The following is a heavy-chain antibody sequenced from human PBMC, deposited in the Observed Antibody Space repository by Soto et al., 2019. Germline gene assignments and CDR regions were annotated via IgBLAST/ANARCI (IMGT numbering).Heavy chain of an antibody. J-gene: IGHJ6*02. CDR1: GSSISSYY. CDR3: ARDRTPAAIPYYGMDV. D-gene: IGHD2-2*01. Sequence: PSETLSLTCTVSGSSISSYYWSWIRQPAGKGLEWIGRIYTRGSTNYNPSLKSRVTMSVDTSKNQFSLKLSSVTAADPAVYYCARDRTPAAIPYYGMDVWGQGTTVTVSS. CDR2: IYTRGST. V-gene: IGHV4-4*07.